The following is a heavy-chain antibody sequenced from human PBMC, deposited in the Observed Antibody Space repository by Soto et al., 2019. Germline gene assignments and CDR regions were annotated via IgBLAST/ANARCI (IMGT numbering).Heavy chain of an antibody. V-gene: IGHV2-5*02. CDR2: IYWDDGK. J-gene: IGHJ4*02. D-gene: IGHD3-16*02. Sequence: QITLKESGPMVVKPTQTLTLTCTFSGFSLSTSGVAVGWIHQPPGKALEWLALIYWDDGKRYSPSLKSRLIITKDTSKDQVVLTVNNMDPADTATYYCIKRPGHRNYYFDYWGQGILVTVSS. CDR3: IKRPGHRNYYFDY. CDR1: GFSLSTSGVA.